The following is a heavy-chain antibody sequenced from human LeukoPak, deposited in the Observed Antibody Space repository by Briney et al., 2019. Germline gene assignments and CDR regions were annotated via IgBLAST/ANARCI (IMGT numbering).Heavy chain of an antibody. CDR2: IRYDGSNK. CDR1: GFTFSSYG. Sequence: GGSLRLSCAASGFTFSSYGLHWVRQAPGKGLEWVAFIRYDGSNKYYADSVKGRFTISRDNSKNTLYLQMNSLRAEDTAVYYCARDRYYDFWSAYYTPLDYWGQGTLVTVSS. J-gene: IGHJ4*02. V-gene: IGHV3-30*02. CDR3: ARDRYYDFWSAYYTPLDY. D-gene: IGHD3-3*01.